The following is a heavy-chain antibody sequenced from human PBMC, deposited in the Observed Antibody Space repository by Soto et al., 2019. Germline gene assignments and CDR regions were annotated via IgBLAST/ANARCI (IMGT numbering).Heavy chain of an antibody. CDR3: ARGPAVDVGPTYFDH. CDR2: IIPVSGTT. J-gene: IGHJ4*02. D-gene: IGHD1-26*01. CDR1: GGAISSYA. V-gene: IGHV1-69*13. Sequence: SVKVSCKAIGGAISSYAISWVRQAPGQGLEWMGGIIPVSGTTTYAQKFQARVTITADESTTSAYMELSSLRSEDTAVYYCARGPAVDVGPTYFDHWGQGTPVTAPQ.